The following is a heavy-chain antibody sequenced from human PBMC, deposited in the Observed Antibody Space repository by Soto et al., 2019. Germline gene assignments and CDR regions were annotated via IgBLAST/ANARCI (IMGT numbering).Heavy chain of an antibody. CDR3: AKVGRIAAAGTWFDP. J-gene: IGHJ5*02. Sequence: SETLSLTCTVSSGSISGYFWSWIRQPPGKELELIAYIHYTGSSYYNPSLKSRVTISIDTSKNQFSLKLSSVSDADTAVYYCAKVGRIAAAGTWFDPWGQGTLVTVSS. CDR2: IHYTGSS. V-gene: IGHV4-59*01. CDR1: SGSISGYF. D-gene: IGHD6-13*01.